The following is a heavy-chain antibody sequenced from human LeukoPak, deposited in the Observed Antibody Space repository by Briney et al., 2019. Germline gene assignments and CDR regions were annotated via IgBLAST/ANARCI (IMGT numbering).Heavy chain of an antibody. J-gene: IGHJ4*02. D-gene: IGHD3-10*01. CDR3: ARAPHTMVRGVIVPLFSFNY. Sequence: RASVKVSCKASGYTFTSYDINWVRQATGQGLEWMGWMNPNSGNTGYAQKFQGRVTITRNTSISTAYMELSSLRSEDTAVYYCARAPHTMVRGVIVPLFSFNYWGQGTLVTVSS. CDR2: MNPNSGNT. V-gene: IGHV1-8*03. CDR1: GYTFTSYD.